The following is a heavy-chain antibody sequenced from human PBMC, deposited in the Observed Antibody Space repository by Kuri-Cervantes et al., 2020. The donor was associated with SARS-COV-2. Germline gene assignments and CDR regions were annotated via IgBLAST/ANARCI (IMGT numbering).Heavy chain of an antibody. CDR2: INSDEVTT. CDR1: GFTFRSYW. J-gene: IGHJ6*04. Sequence: GGFRRLSCKGLGFTFRSYWMHWFRQVPGKGLVGVERINSDEVTTTYADFVKGRFTISRDNAKNTFVLQMNYLRVEDTGVYHCAFGLGRCLEWSYGLDVWGKGTTVTVSS. V-gene: IGHV3-74*01. D-gene: IGHD3-3*01. CDR3: AFGLGRCLEWSYGLDV.